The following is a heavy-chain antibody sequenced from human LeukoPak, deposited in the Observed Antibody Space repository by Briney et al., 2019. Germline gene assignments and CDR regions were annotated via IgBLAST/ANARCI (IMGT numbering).Heavy chain of an antibody. D-gene: IGHD6-19*01. J-gene: IGHJ4*02. Sequence: GGSLRLSCVASGFTFSSYAMSWVRQAPGKGLEGVSAISGSDDRTHYADSVKGRFTISRDNSKNKLYLQMNSLRAEDTAVYYCAKDRVDRSGWYDYWGQGTLVTVSS. CDR2: ISGSDDRT. CDR1: GFTFSSYA. V-gene: IGHV3-23*01. CDR3: AKDRVDRSGWYDY.